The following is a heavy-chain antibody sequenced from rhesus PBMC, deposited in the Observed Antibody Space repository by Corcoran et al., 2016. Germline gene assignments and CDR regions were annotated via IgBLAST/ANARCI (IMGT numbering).Heavy chain of an antibody. V-gene: IGHV4-80*01. D-gene: IGHD6-25*01. Sequence: QVQLQESGPGLVKPSETLSLTCAVSGGSFSSYWWSWIRQPPGKELEWIGENNGNSGSTNYNPSPKNRSSISKDTSHNQFSLKVSSVTAADTAAYYCARRAFVAAAGTLFDYWGQGVLVTVSS. CDR1: GGSFSSYW. J-gene: IGHJ4*01. CDR3: ARRAFVAAAGTLFDY. CDR2: NNGNSGST.